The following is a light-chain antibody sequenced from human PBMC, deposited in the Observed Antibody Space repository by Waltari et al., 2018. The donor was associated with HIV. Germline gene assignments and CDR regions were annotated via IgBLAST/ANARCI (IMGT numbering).Light chain of an antibody. CDR3: QQTMSVPYT. J-gene: IGKJ2*01. Sequence: DVQMTQSPSFLSASVGDRVSITCRASQGIGQYLNVYQQKPGKAPKLLIYAALTKQPGVPSRFSGGGLGTTFALTIASLQPDDVATYFCQQTMSVPYTFGPG. CDR2: AAL. CDR1: QGIGQY. V-gene: IGKV1-39*02.